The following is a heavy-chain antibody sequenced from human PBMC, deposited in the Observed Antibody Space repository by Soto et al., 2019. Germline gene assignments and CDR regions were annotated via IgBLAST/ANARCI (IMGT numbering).Heavy chain of an antibody. CDR1: GSYSGRNTFY. Sequence: ASETPYLTTRHAGSYSGRNTFYLGSIRPPPGKGLEWIGTIYYSGSTYYNPSLKSRVTISVDTSKNQFSLKLSSVTAADTALYYCARQSPLYGLDVWGQGTTVTGAS. CDR3: ARQSPLYGLDV. V-gene: IGHV4-39*01. CDR2: IYYSGST. J-gene: IGHJ6*02.